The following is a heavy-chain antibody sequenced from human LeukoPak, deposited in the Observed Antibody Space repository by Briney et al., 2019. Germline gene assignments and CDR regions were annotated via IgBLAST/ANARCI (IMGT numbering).Heavy chain of an antibody. J-gene: IGHJ4*02. Sequence: PGRSLRLSCAASGFTFSSYAMHWVRQAPGKGLEWVAVISYDGSNKYYADSVKGRFTISRDNSKNTLYLQMNSLRAEDTAVYYCARGPYCTNGVCYPIYYFDYWGQGTLVTVSS. CDR1: GFTFSSYA. D-gene: IGHD2-8*01. V-gene: IGHV3-30*04. CDR3: ARGPYCTNGVCYPIYYFDY. CDR2: ISYDGSNK.